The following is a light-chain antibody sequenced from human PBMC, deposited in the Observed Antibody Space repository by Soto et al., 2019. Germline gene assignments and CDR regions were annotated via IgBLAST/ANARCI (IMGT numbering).Light chain of an antibody. V-gene: IGKV3-20*01. CDR3: QQYGRAPRT. J-gene: IGKJ1*01. CDR2: VAS. CDR1: QSVSSNF. Sequence: EIVLTQSPGTLSLSPGERATLSCRASQSVSSNFLAWFRQKPGQAPRLLIYVASSRATGVPDRFSGGGSATDFTLTISRLEPEDFAVYYCQQYGRAPRTFGQGTKVE.